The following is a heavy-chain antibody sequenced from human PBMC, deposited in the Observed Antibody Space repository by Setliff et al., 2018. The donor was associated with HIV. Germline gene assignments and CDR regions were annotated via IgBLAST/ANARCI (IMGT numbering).Heavy chain of an antibody. J-gene: IGHJ6*02. CDR2: IIPILGIA. CDR1: GGTFSSYA. V-gene: IGHV1-69*10. CDR3: ARDLYGSSLGGMDV. Sequence: SVKVSCKASGGTFSSYAISWVRQAPGQGLEWMGGIIPILGIANYAQKFQGRVTITADESTSTAYVELSSLRSEDTAVYYCARDLYGSSLGGMDVWGQGTTVTVSS. D-gene: IGHD3-10*01.